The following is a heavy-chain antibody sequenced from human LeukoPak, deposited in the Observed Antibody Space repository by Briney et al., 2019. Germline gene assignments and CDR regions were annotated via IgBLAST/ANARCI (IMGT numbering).Heavy chain of an antibody. Sequence: GASVKVSCQASRYTFTGYYMHWVRQAPEQGLEWMGWINPNSGGTNYAQKFQGRVTMTRDTSISTAYMELSRLRSDDTAVYYCARDGYSSGWYMGEAAFDIWGQGTMVTVSS. J-gene: IGHJ3*02. D-gene: IGHD6-19*01. V-gene: IGHV1-2*02. CDR2: INPNSGGT. CDR1: RYTFTGYY. CDR3: ARDGYSSGWYMGEAAFDI.